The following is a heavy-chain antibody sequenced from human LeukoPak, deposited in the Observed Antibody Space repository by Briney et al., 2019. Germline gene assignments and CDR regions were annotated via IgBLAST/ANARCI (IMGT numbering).Heavy chain of an antibody. CDR2: IYYSGYT. J-gene: IGHJ3*02. V-gene: IGHV4-39*01. CDR3: ARLDWATRRVFDI. Sequence: SETLSLTCTVSGGSVSSSIYYWGWIRQPPAKGLEWIGSIYYSGYTYYNPSLKSRVAISVDTSKNQFSLKLTSVTTADTAVYHCARLDWATRRVFDIWGQGTVVTVSS. CDR1: GGSVSSSIYY. D-gene: IGHD2-2*01.